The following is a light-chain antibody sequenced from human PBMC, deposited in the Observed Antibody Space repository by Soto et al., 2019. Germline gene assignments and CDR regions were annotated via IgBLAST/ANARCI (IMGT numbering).Light chain of an antibody. CDR3: QHYNNWPWT. J-gene: IGKJ1*01. V-gene: IGKV3-15*01. Sequence: ETVMTQSPDTLCVSPGERATLSCRASHSVGSTLAWYQQKPGQGPRLLMYDTSTRATGIPARFSGSGSGTEFTLTISSLQSDDSAVYFCQHYNNWPWTVGQGTKVDIK. CDR1: HSVGST. CDR2: DTS.